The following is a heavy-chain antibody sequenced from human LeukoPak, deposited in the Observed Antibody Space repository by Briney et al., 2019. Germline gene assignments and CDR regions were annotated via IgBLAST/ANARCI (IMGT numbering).Heavy chain of an antibody. CDR3: ARDLSGIAGYTYGRGIDY. CDR1: GFTFSSHW. D-gene: IGHD5-18*01. J-gene: IGHJ4*02. V-gene: IGHV3-7*01. Sequence: GGSLRLSCAASGFTFSSHWMSWVRQAPGKGLEWVANIKKDGSEKYYVDAVKGRFTVSRDNAKTSLYLQMNSLRAEDTAVYYCARDLSGIAGYTYGRGIDYWGQGTLVTVSS. CDR2: IKKDGSEK.